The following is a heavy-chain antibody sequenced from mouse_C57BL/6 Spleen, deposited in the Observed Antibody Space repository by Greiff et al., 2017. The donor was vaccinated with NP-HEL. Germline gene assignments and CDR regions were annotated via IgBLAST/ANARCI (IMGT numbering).Heavy chain of an antibody. CDR1: GYAFSSYW. V-gene: IGHV1-80*01. D-gene: IGHD2-5*01. J-gene: IGHJ1*03. Sequence: VQLQQSGAELVKPGASVKISCKASGYAFSSYWMNWVKQRPGKGLEWIGQIYPGDGDTNYNGKFKGKATLTADKSSSTAYMQLSSLTSEDSAVYFCARNKAYSNYGYFDVWGTGTTVTVSS. CDR3: ARNKAYSNYGYFDV. CDR2: IYPGDGDT.